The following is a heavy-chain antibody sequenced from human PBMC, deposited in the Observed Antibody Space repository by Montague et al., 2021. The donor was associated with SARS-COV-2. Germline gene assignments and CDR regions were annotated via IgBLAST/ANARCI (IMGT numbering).Heavy chain of an antibody. CDR3: ARGVYNRLIVVDSPRYCFDS. D-gene: IGHD3-22*01. J-gene: IGHJ4*02. CDR2: VSHPGSA. V-gene: IGHV4-34*01. CDR1: TEAFNGYY. Sequence: SETLSLTCAVYTEAFNGYYWTWIRQPPGKGLEWIGEVSHPGSAKYNPSLKSRVTISVDTYRKQFSLRLTSVTAADTATYYCARGVYNRLIVVDSPRYCFDSWGQGNLVAVSA.